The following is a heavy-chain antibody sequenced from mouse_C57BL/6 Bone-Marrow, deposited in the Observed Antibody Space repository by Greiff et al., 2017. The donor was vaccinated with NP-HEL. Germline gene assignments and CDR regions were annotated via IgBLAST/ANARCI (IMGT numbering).Heavy chain of an antibody. V-gene: IGHV6-6*01. CDR1: GFTFSDAW. Sequence: EVQRVESGGGLVQPGGSMKLSCAASGFTFSDAWMDWVRQSPEKGLEWVAEIRNKANNHATYYAESVKGRFTISRDDSKSSVYLQMNSLRAEDTGIYYCTRRYDYYDWYFDVWGTGTTVTVSS. CDR3: TRRYDYYDWYFDV. D-gene: IGHD2-4*01. J-gene: IGHJ1*03. CDR2: IRNKANNHAT.